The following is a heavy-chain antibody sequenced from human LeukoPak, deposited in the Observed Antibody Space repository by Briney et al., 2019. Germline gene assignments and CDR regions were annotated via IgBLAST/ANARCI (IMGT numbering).Heavy chain of an antibody. D-gene: IGHD6-19*01. Sequence: PGGSLRLSCAASGFTFSNAWMSWVRQPPGKGLEWVGRIKSKTDGGTTDYAAPVKGRFTISRDDSKNTLYLQMNSLKTEDTAVYYCTTTSRAVAGPFDYWGQGTLVTVSS. CDR3: TTTSRAVAGPFDY. CDR2: IKSKTDGGTT. V-gene: IGHV3-15*01. J-gene: IGHJ4*02. CDR1: GFTFSNAW.